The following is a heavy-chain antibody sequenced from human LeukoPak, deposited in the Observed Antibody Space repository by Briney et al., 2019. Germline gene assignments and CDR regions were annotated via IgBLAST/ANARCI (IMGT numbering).Heavy chain of an antibody. CDR1: GGSISSYY. V-gene: IGHV4-59*01. D-gene: IGHD3-10*01. J-gene: IGHJ6*03. Sequence: SETLSLTCAVSGGSISSYYWSWIRQPPGKGLEWIGYIYYSGSTNYNPSLKSRVTISVDTSKNQFSLKLSSVTAADTAVYYCARDRVYGSGTYTLDYYYYYVDVWGKGTTVTVSS. CDR2: IYYSGST. CDR3: ARDRVYGSGTYTLDYYYYYVDV.